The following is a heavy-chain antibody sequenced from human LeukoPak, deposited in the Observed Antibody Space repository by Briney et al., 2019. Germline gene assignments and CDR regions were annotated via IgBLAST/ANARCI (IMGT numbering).Heavy chain of an antibody. CDR3: AHKRITFGAFDV. CDR2: IYWNDDK. Sequence: SGPTLVNPTQTLTLTCTFSGFSLSTSGVGVGWIRQPPGKALEWLALIYWNDDKRYSPSLKNRLAITKDTSKNQVVLTMTNMDPVDTATYYCAHKRITFGAFDVWGQGTMVTVSS. D-gene: IGHD3-16*01. J-gene: IGHJ3*01. V-gene: IGHV2-5*01. CDR1: GFSLSTSGVG.